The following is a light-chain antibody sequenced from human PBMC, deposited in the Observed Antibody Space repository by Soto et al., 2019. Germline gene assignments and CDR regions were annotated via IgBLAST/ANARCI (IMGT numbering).Light chain of an antibody. CDR1: QSVSSS. Sequence: EIVVTQSPATLSVSPGERVTLSCRASQSVSSSLAWYQQRPGQAPRLLIYDTSTRAAGISARFSGSGSGTEFTLTISSLQSEDFAVYYCQQYIEWPQGKFGQGTKVDIX. CDR2: DTS. J-gene: IGKJ1*01. V-gene: IGKV3-15*01. CDR3: QQYIEWPQGK.